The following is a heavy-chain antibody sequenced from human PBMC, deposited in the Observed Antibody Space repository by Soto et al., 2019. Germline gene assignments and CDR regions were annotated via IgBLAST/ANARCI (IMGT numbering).Heavy chain of an antibody. CDR2: ISSSSSYT. CDR1: GFTFSDYY. V-gene: IGHV3-11*03. J-gene: IGHJ4*01. Sequence: PGESLKISCAASGFTFSDYYMSWIRQAPGKGLEWVSYISSSSSYTNYADSVKGRFTISRDNSKNTLYLQMNSLRAEDTAVYYCWKRITIFGVVSGLDYWGHGTLVTDSS. D-gene: IGHD3-3*01. CDR3: WKRITIFGVVSGLDY.